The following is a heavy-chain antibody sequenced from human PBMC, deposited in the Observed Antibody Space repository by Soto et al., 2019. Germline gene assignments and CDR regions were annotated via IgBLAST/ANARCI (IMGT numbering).Heavy chain of an antibody. CDR3: SKDGDRTYCSDGNCAFFES. Sequence: GGSQRHSCAASGFTFVEYGVHWVRQAPDKGLEWVEVIWHDGSEKYYADSVKDRFTISRDNSKKMVYLQMKSLRVDDTATYYCSKDGDRTYCSDGNCAFFESWGKGALVTVSS. V-gene: IGHV3-33*06. CDR2: IWHDGSEK. D-gene: IGHD2-15*01. J-gene: IGHJ4*02. CDR1: GFTFVEYG.